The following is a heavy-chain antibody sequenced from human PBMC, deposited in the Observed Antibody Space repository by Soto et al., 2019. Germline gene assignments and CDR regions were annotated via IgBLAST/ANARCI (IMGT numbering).Heavy chain of an antibody. V-gene: IGHV3-30*18. CDR3: AKRWSVVPGRHDAFDI. CDR2: ISYDGSNK. CDR1: GFTFSSYG. D-gene: IGHD3-3*01. J-gene: IGHJ3*02. Sequence: QVQLVESGGGVVQPGRSLRLSCAASGFTFSSYGMHWVRQAPGKGLEWVAVISYDGSNKYYADSVKGRFTISRDNSKNTLYLQMNSLRAEDTAVYYCAKRWSVVPGRHDAFDIWGQGTMVTVSS.